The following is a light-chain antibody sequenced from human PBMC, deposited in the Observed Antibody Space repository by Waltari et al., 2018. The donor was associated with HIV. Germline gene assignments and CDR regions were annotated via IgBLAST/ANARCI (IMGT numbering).Light chain of an antibody. Sequence: QSVLTQPPSTSGTPGQRVTISCSGSSSNIGSTYIYWYRQVPGTTPKLLMYTNNRRPSGVPDRFSGSRSGTPASLAISGLRSGDEADYYCAAWDDSLNGWVFGGGTKLTVL. CDR3: AAWDDSLNGWV. V-gene: IGLV1-47*01. CDR2: TNN. J-gene: IGLJ3*02. CDR1: SSNIGSTY.